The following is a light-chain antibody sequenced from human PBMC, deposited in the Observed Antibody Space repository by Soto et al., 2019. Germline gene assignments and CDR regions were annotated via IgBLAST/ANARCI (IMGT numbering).Light chain of an antibody. Sequence: EIVLTQSPGTLSSSPGERVTLSCRASQSVSDTFLAWYQQKPGQAPRLLIYGASSRATGIPDRFSGSGSETDFTLTISRLEPEDFAVYYCQQYGSSPRTFGQGTKLEIK. CDR3: QQYGSSPRT. V-gene: IGKV3-20*01. CDR2: GAS. J-gene: IGKJ2*01. CDR1: QSVSDTF.